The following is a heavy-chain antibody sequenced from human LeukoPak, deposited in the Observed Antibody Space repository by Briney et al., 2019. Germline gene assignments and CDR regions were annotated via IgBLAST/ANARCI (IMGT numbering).Heavy chain of an antibody. V-gene: IGHV4-38-2*02. J-gene: IGHJ4*02. D-gene: IGHD3-10*01. CDR1: GFSISSSFY. Sequence: PSETLSLTCTVSGFSISSSFYWGWIRQPPGKWLEWIGSIYHSGNTYYNPSLKSRVTISVDTSKNQFSLRLTSVTAADTAIYYCARDSPPGDEQVFGYWGQGTLVTVSS. CDR2: IYHSGNT. CDR3: ARDSPPGDEQVFGY.